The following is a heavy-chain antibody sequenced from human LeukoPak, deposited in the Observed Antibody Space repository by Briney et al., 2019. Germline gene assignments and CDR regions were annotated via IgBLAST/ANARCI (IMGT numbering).Heavy chain of an antibody. J-gene: IGHJ4*02. CDR1: GGSFSGYY. CDR2: INYSETT. V-gene: IGHV4-34*01. Sequence: SETLSLTCAVYGGSFSGYYWSWIRQPPGKGLEWIGEINYSETTNYNPSLKSRVTISLDTSKNQFSLKLTSVTAADTAAYYCARGLVYYGGNLNFDYWGQGTLVTVSS. D-gene: IGHD4-23*01. CDR3: ARGLVYYGGNLNFDY.